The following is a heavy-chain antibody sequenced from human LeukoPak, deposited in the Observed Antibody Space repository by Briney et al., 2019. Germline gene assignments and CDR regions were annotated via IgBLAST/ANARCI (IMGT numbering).Heavy chain of an antibody. J-gene: IGHJ4*02. V-gene: IGHV4-59*01. D-gene: IGHD6-13*01. CDR3: ARGVYIAAAEYGY. Sequence: SETLSLPCTVSGGSISSYYWSWLRQPPGEGLEWIGYIYYSGTTNYNRSLKSRVPILVDPSKNQFSSKMNSVTAAATAVYYCARGVYIAAAEYGYWGQGTLVTVSS. CDR2: IYYSGTT. CDR1: GGSISSYY.